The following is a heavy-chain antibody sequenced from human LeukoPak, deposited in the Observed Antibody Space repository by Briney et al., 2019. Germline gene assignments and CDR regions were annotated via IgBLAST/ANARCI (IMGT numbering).Heavy chain of an antibody. CDR2: ISYTGTYI. CDR1: AFSLSAYN. CDR3: AKAHSGYDYYFDY. J-gene: IGHJ4*02. V-gene: IGHV3-21*04. Sequence: GGSLRLSCAASAFSLSAYNMNWVRQAPGKGLEWVSSISYTGTYIYYADSVKGRFTISRDNSKNTLYLQMNSLRAEDTAVYYCAKAHSGYDYYFDYWGQGTLVTVSS. D-gene: IGHD5-12*01.